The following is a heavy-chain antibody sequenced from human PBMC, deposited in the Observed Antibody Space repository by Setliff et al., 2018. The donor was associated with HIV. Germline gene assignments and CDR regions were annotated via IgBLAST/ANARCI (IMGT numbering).Heavy chain of an antibody. CDR1: GGSFSSYY. V-gene: IGHV4-34*01. J-gene: IGHJ5*02. Sequence: ASETLSLTCAVYGGSFSSYYWSWIRQPPGKGLEWIGEINHSANTNYSPSLKSRVTISVDTSKNQFSLKLNSVTAADTAVYYCARSSLHCGGGSCYLTWFDPWGQGTLVTVSS. CDR3: ARSSLHCGGGSCYLTWFDP. CDR2: INHSANT. D-gene: IGHD2-15*01.